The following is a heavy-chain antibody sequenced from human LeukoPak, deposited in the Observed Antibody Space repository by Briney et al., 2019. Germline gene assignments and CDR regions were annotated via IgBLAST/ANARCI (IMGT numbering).Heavy chain of an antibody. V-gene: IGHV1-2*02. J-gene: IGHJ4*02. CDR2: INPKIGGT. Sequence: ASVKVSCKTSGYTFTDYYIHWVRQAPGQGLESMGWINPKIGGTNYAPRFQGRVSMTSDTSITTAYMQLRRETSDDTAVYYCARDSSRRPQKYDIATSFSTENWGQGTLVAVSS. D-gene: IGHD3-9*01. CDR1: GYTFTDYY. CDR3: ARDSSRRPQKYDIATSFSTEN.